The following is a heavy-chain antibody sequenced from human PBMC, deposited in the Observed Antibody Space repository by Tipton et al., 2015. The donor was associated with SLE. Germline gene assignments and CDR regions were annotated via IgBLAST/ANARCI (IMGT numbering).Heavy chain of an antibody. CDR2: ISSSSSYI. J-gene: IGHJ1*01. D-gene: IGHD6-13*01. Sequence: SGFTFSSYSMNWVRQAPGKGLEWVSSISSSSSYIYYADSVKGRFTISRDNAKNSLYLQMNSLRAEDTAVYYCARDRPGIAAAGTGDFQHWGQGTLVTVSS. CDR1: GFTFSSYS. V-gene: IGHV3-21*01. CDR3: ARDRPGIAAAGTGDFQH.